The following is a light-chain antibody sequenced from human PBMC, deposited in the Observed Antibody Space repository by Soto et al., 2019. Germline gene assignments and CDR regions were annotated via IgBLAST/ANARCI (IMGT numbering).Light chain of an antibody. Sequence: QSALTQPPSTSGTPGQRVTISCSGSSSNIGSNTVNWYQQLPGTAPKLLIYSDNQRPSGVPDRFSGSKSGTSASLAISGLQSEDDADYYCAAWDDSRNGRVVFGGGTKLTVL. CDR2: SDN. V-gene: IGLV1-44*01. CDR3: AAWDDSRNGRVV. CDR1: SSNIGSNT. J-gene: IGLJ2*01.